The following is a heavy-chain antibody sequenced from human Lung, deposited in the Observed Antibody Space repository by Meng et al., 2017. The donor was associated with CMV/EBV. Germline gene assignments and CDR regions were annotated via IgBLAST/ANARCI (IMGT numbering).Heavy chain of an antibody. CDR3: ALTMDNWFDP. CDR2: IYYSGTT. CDR1: GGSMGRGTYH. Sequence: SETXSLXXTVSGGSMGRGTYHWAWIRQPPGKGLEWIGSIYYSGTTYYNPSLKSRVTISGDTSKNQFYLSLHSLTAADTAVYYCALTMDNWFDPWGQGTPVTVSS. J-gene: IGHJ5*02. V-gene: IGHV4-39*07. D-gene: IGHD3-10*01.